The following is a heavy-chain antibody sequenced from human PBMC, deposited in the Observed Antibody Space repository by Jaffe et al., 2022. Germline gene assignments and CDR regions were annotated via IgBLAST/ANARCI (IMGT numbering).Heavy chain of an antibody. V-gene: IGHV3-30*02. D-gene: IGHD4-17*01. CDR2: IRYDGSNK. CDR3: AKDSQDYGDYVGYFDY. CDR1: GFTFSSYG. Sequence: QVQLVESGGGVVQPGGSLRLSCAASGFTFSSYGMHWVRQAPGKGLEWVAFIRYDGSNKYYADSVKGRFTISRDNSKNTLYLQMNSLRAEDTAVYYCAKDSQDYGDYVGYFDYWGQGTLVTVSS. J-gene: IGHJ4*02.